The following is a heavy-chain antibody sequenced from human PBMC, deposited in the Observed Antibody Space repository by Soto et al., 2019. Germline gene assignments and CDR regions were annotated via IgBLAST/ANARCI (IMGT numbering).Heavy chain of an antibody. CDR3: ARVEYSSSSGLAGFDY. D-gene: IGHD6-6*01. CDR2: ISAYNGNT. V-gene: IGHV1-18*01. Sequence: SVKVSCKASGYTFTSYGISWVRQAPGQGLEWMGWISAYNGNTNYAQKLQGRVTMTTDTSTSTAYMELRSLRSDDTAVYYCARVEYSSSSGLAGFDYWGQGTLVTASS. CDR1: GYTFTSYG. J-gene: IGHJ4*02.